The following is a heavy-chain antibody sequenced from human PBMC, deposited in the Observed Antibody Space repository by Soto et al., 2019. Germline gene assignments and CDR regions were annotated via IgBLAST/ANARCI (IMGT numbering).Heavy chain of an antibody. Sequence: SGPTLVNPTETLTLTCTVSGFSLSNARMGVSWIRQPPGKALEWLAHIFSNDEKSYSTSLKSRITISKDTSKSQVVLTMTNMDPVDTATYYCARKIDDFWSGYWFRYGMEVWCQGT. V-gene: IGHV2-26*01. J-gene: IGHJ6*02. CDR2: IFSNDEK. CDR1: GFSLSNARMG. CDR3: ARKIDDFWSGYWFRYGMEV. D-gene: IGHD3-3*01.